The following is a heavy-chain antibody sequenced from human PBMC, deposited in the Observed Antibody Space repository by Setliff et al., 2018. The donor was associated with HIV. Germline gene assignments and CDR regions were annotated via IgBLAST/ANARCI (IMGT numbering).Heavy chain of an antibody. D-gene: IGHD3-16*02. J-gene: IGHJ3*02. CDR3: ARHKDSDYVWGSYRPDGFDI. CDR2: IYRSGST. V-gene: IGHV4-39*01. CDR1: GGSSSSSSFY. Sequence: TSETLSLTCTVSGGSSSSSSFYWGWIRQPPGKGLEWIGNIYRSGSTYYNPSLRSRVTISVDTSKNQFYLNLNSVTDADTALYYCARHKDSDYVWGSYRPDGFDIWGQGTTVTVS.